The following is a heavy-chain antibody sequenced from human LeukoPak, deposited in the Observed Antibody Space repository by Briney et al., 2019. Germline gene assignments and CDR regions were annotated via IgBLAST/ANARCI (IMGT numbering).Heavy chain of an antibody. V-gene: IGHV1-24*01. CDR1: GYTLTELS. Sequence: ASVKVSCKVSGYTLTELSVHWVRQAPGKGLEWMGGFDPEDGETIYAQKFQGRVTMTEDTSTDTAYMELSSLRSEDTAVYYCATDSRGILSLAALDYWGQGTLVTVSS. J-gene: IGHJ4*02. D-gene: IGHD3-22*01. CDR3: ATDSRGILSLAALDY. CDR2: FDPEDGET.